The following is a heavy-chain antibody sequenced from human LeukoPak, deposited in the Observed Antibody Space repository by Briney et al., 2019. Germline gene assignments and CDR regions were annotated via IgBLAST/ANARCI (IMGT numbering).Heavy chain of an antibody. J-gene: IGHJ4*02. D-gene: IGHD1-26*01. CDR3: ARTGVGALTYYFDY. CDR2: IYYSGST. V-gene: IGHV4-31*03. CDR1: GGSISSGGYY. Sequence: TSETLSLTCTVSGGSISSGGYYWSWIRQHPGKGLEWIGYIYYSGSTYYNPSLKSRVTISVDTSKNQFPLKLSSVTAADTAVYYCARTGVGALTYYFDYWGQGTLVTVSS.